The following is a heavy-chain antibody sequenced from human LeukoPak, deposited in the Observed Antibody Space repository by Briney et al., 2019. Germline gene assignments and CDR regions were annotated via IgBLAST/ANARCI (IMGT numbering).Heavy chain of an antibody. D-gene: IGHD3-10*01. CDR3: ARGSGVRGVINPPNWFDP. CDR2: IYTSGST. V-gene: IGHV4-4*07. J-gene: IGHJ5*02. CDR1: GGSTSSYY. Sequence: SETLSLTCTVSGGSTSSYYWSWIRQPAGKGLEWIGRIYTSGSTNYNPSLKSRVTMSVDTSKNQFSLKLSSVTAADTAVYYCARGSGVRGVINPPNWFDPWGQGTLVTVSS.